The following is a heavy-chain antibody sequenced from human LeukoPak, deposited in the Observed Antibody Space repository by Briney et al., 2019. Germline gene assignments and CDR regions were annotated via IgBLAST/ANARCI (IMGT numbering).Heavy chain of an antibody. CDR3: ARCITIFGVVSYYGMDV. CDR2: IYTSGST. J-gene: IGHJ6*02. D-gene: IGHD3-3*01. CDR1: GGSISSYY. Sequence: PSETLSLTCIVSGGSISSYYWSWIRQPAGKGLEWIGRIYTSGSTNYNPSLKSRVTMSVDTSKNQFSLKLSSVTAADTAVYYCARCITIFGVVSYYGMDVWGQGTTVTVSS. V-gene: IGHV4-4*07.